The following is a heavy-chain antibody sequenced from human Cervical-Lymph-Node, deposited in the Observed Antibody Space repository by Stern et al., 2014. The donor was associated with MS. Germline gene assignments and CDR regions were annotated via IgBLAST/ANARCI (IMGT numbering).Heavy chain of an antibody. CDR2: ITPVYGTT. CDR1: GGTFSSYA. V-gene: IGHV1-69*06. CDR3: ARGGGLVGYFDY. D-gene: IGHD1-26*01. J-gene: IGHJ4*02. Sequence: QLVQFGAEVKKPGSSVKVSWKASGGTFSSYAINWGRKGPGQGLEGMGGITPVYGTTNYARKFQSRDVITADKSTNTAYMELMALRSEDTAVNYCARGGGLVGYFDYWGQGTLVSVSS.